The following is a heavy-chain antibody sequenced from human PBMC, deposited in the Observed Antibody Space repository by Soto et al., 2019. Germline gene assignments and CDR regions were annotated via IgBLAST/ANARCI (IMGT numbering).Heavy chain of an antibody. CDR3: ARALFGGDYYYMDV. J-gene: IGHJ6*03. D-gene: IGHD2-15*01. V-gene: IGHV1-18*01. CDR1: GYRFTSYG. CDR2: ISGYNGNT. Sequence: QVQPVQSGTEVKKPGASVKVSCKASGYRFTSYGFSWVRQAPGQGLEWLGWISGYNGNTNYAQKVQGRVTMTTDRSTRTAYMELTSLRSDDTAVYYCARALFGGDYYYMDVWGKGTTVTVSS.